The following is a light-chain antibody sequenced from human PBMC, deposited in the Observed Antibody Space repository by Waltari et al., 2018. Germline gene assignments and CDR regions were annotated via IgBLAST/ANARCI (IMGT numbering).Light chain of an antibody. CDR3: AAWDDSLYGRV. V-gene: IGLV1-44*01. CDR2: GNN. CDR1: SSNLAINT. Sequence: QSVLTQPPSASGTPRQTVRLTCSGASSNLAINTVNWYQQPPGMAPKLLINGNNHRPAGVPDRFSGSKSGTSASLAISGLQSEDEADYYGAAWDDSLYGRVFGGGTKLTGL. J-gene: IGLJ2*01.